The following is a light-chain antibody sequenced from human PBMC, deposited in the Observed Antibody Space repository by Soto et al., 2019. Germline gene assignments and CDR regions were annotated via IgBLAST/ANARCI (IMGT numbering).Light chain of an antibody. Sequence: QSALTQPPSASGSPGQSVTISCTGTSSNVGGYNYVSWYQQHPGKAPKLMVYEVTKRPSGVPDRFSGSNSGNTASLPVSGPQAEDEADYYCLLYAGSKNLVFGGVTKLTVL. CDR1: SSNVGGYNY. V-gene: IGLV2-8*01. CDR2: EVT. J-gene: IGLJ2*01. CDR3: LLYAGSKNLV.